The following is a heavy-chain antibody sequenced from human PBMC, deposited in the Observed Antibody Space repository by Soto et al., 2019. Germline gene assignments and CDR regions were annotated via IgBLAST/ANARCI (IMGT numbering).Heavy chain of an antibody. CDR3: ASGKGYSYGYFDS. D-gene: IGHD5-18*01. J-gene: IGHJ4*02. V-gene: IGHV3-33*01. CDR2: IWYDGSNK. Sequence: GSLRLSCAASGFTFSTYGMHWVRQAPGKGLEWVAVIWYDGSNKYYADSVEGRFTISRDNSKNTLYLQMNSLRAEDTAVYYCASGKGYSYGYFDSWGRGTLVTVSS. CDR1: GFTFSTYG.